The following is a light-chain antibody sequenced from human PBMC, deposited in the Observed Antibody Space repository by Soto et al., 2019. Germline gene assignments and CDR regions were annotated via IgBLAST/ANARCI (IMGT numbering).Light chain of an antibody. CDR1: QGINNL. CDR3: LQHHAFPFS. V-gene: IGKV1-17*01. Sequence: DIQMTQSPSSLSASVGDRVTITCRASQGINNLLGWYQQRPGKAPKRLIYAAFNLEGGVPSRFSGSGSGTEFTLTSSTLQPEYFATYSCLQHHAFPFSFGPGTTVDV. J-gene: IGKJ3*01. CDR2: AAF.